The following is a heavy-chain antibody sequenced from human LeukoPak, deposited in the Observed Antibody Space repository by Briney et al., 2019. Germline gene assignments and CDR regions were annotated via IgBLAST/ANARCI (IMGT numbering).Heavy chain of an antibody. CDR2: IWYDGSNK. Sequence: GGSLRLSCAASGFTFSSYGMHWVRQAPGKGLEWVAVIWYDGSNKYYADSVKGRFTISRDNSKNTLYLQMNSLRAEDTAVYYCAKDGSKLYYYGSGSYPTLIDYWGQGTLVTVSS. CDR1: GFTFSSYG. J-gene: IGHJ4*02. D-gene: IGHD3-10*01. CDR3: AKDGSKLYYYGSGSYPTLIDY. V-gene: IGHV3-33*06.